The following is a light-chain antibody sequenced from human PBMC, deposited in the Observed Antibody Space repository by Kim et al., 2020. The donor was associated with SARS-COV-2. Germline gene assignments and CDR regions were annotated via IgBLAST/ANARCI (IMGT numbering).Light chain of an antibody. CDR3: QQYNNWLYT. V-gene: IGKV3-15*01. J-gene: IGKJ2*01. Sequence: EIVMTQSPVTLSVSPGERATLSCRASQSVSSNLAWYQQKPGQAPRLLLSDASTRVTGIPARFSGSGSGTEFTLTITSLQSEDFAVYYCQQYNNWLYTFGQGTKLEI. CDR1: QSVSSN. CDR2: DAS.